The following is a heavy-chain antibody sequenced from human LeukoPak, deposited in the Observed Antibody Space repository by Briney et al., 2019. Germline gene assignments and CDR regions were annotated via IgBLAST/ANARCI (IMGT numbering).Heavy chain of an antibody. D-gene: IGHD6-19*01. Sequence: GESLKMSGKGFGYSFTSHWIGWVRQMPGKGLEWMGIIYPGDSDTRYSPSFQGQVTISADKSISTAYLQWGSLKASDTAMYYCARRGSGWYVDYWGQRTLVTVSS. CDR2: IYPGDSDT. J-gene: IGHJ4*02. CDR1: GYSFTSHW. V-gene: IGHV5-51*01. CDR3: ARRGSGWYVDY.